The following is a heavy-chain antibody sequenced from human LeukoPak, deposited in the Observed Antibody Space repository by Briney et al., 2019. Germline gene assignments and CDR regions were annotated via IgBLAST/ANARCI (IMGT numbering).Heavy chain of an antibody. CDR3: ARSPEGGGLFDY. D-gene: IGHD1-26*01. CDR2: IYYSGST. CDR1: GGSISSSSYY. Sequence: SETLSLTCTVSGGSISSSSYYWGWIRQPPGKGLEWIGSIYYSGSTYYNPSLKSRVTISVDTSKNQFSQKLSSVTAADTAVYYCARSPEGGGLFDYWGQGTLVTVSS. V-gene: IGHV4-39*07. J-gene: IGHJ4*02.